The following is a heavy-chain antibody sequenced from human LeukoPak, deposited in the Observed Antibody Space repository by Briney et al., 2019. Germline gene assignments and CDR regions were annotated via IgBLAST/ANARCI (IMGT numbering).Heavy chain of an antibody. CDR3: ARDVYARFDWVI. CDR1: GFTFSSYS. CDR2: ISSSSSYI. J-gene: IGHJ4*02. Sequence: TGGSLRLSCAASGFTFSSYSMNWVRQAPGKGLEWVSSISSSSSYIYYADSVKGRFTISRDNAKNSLYLQMNSLRAEDTAVYYCARDVYARFDWVIWGQGTLVTVSS. D-gene: IGHD3-9*01. V-gene: IGHV3-21*01.